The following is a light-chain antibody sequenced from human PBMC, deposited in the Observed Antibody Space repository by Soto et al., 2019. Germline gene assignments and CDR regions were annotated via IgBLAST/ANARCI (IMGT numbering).Light chain of an antibody. CDR3: CSYAGSYTYVV. CDR1: SSDVAAYNY. CDR2: DVS. V-gene: IGLV2-11*01. Sequence: QSVLTQPRSVSGSPGQSVTICCTGTSSDVAAYNYVSWYQQHPGKAPKLLICDVSRRPSGVPDRFSGSKSGNTASLTISGLQAEDEADYYCCSYAGSYTYVVFGGGTKVTVL. J-gene: IGLJ2*01.